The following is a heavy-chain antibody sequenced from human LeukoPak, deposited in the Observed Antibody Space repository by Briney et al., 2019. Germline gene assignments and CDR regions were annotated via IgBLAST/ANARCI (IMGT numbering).Heavy chain of an antibody. CDR1: GYTFTIYG. J-gene: IGHJ5*02. CDR3: AMAGSSSWYFNWFDP. D-gene: IGHD6-13*01. CDR2: ISAYNGNT. Sequence: ASVTVSCKASGYTFTIYGISWVRQAPGQGLEGMGWISAYNGNTNYAQKLQGRVTMTRDTSTSTVYMELSSPRSEDTAVYYCAMAGSSSWYFNWFDPWGQGTLVTVSS. V-gene: IGHV1-18*01.